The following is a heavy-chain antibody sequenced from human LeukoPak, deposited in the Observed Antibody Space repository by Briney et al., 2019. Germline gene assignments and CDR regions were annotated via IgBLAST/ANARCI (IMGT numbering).Heavy chain of an antibody. CDR1: GGSISSYY. D-gene: IGHD3-22*01. Sequence: SGTLSLTCTVSGGSISSYYWSWIRQPPGKGLEWIGYIYYSGSTNYKPSVKSRVTISVDTSKNQFSLKLSSVTAADTAAYYCARAPITMIVVPDAFDIWGQGTMVTVSS. V-gene: IGHV4-59*01. CDR3: ARAPITMIVVPDAFDI. J-gene: IGHJ3*02. CDR2: IYYSGST.